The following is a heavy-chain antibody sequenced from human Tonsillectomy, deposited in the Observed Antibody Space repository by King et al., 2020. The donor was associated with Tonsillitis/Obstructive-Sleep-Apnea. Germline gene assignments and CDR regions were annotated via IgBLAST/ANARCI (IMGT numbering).Heavy chain of an antibody. Sequence: VQLVESGGGLVQPGGSLRLSCAASGFSFSTCEMNWVRQAPGKGLEWVSYISSSRITIYYSDSVKGRFTISRDNAKNSLYLQMNNLRAEDTAVYYCARGDGPGISGTARGFDYWGQGTLVTVTS. J-gene: IGHJ4*02. V-gene: IGHV3-48*03. CDR3: ARGDGPGISGTARGFDY. D-gene: IGHD3-10*01. CDR1: GFSFSTCE. CDR2: ISSSRITI.